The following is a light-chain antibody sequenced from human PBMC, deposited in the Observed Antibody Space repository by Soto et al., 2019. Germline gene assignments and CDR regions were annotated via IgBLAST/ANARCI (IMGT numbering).Light chain of an antibody. CDR3: QQYVTSPWT. CDR2: GGF. CDR1: QSVSDTF. Sequence: EIVLTQSPGTLSLSPGERVTLSCRASQSVSDTFIAWYQQKPGQAPRLLIYGGFYRATGIPDRFSGSGSGTDVTLTITRLEPEDLAMYYCQQYVTSPWTFGQGTRLDIK. J-gene: IGKJ1*01. V-gene: IGKV3-20*01.